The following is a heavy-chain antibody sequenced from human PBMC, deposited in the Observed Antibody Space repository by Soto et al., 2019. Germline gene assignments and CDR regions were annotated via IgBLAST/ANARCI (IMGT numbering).Heavy chain of an antibody. CDR3: EKGQGWAYYYDS. Sequence: EVQLLESGGGLVQPGGSLRLSCAASGFTFSSYAMSWVRLAPGKGLEWFSSIGGSGGTYYADSVKGRFTISRDNSKNMLYLHLTSLSAEDAAMYYCEKGQGWAYYYDSWGQGTMVTVSS. V-gene: IGHV3-23*01. J-gene: IGHJ4*02. CDR1: GFTFSSYA. D-gene: IGHD1-26*01. CDR2: IGGSGGT.